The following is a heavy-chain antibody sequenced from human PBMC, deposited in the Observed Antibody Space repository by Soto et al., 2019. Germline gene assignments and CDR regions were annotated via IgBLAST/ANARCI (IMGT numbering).Heavy chain of an antibody. CDR2: INPSGGST. CDR1: GYTFTSYY. Sequence: ASVKVSCKASGYTFTSYYMHWVRQAPGQGLEWMGIINPSGGSTSYAQKFQGRVTITRDTSANTVYMELSSLRPEDTAVYYCAMFGGYYHSDAFDIWGQGTMVTVSS. D-gene: IGHD3-10*02. CDR3: AMFGGYYHSDAFDI. V-gene: IGHV1-46*01. J-gene: IGHJ3*02.